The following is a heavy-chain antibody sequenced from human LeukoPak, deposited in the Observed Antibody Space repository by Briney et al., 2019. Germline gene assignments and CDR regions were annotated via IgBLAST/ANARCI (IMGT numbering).Heavy chain of an antibody. V-gene: IGHV3-53*01. CDR1: GFTVSSNY. CDR3: ARGLYEFCSGGSCYSYYFDY. Sequence: GGSLRLSCAASGFTVSSNYMSWVRQASGKGLEWVSIIYSGGTTYYADSVKGRFTISRDNSKNTLYLQMNSLRAEDTAVYFCARGLYEFCSGGSCYSYYFDYWGQGTLVTVSS. J-gene: IGHJ4*02. D-gene: IGHD2-15*01. CDR2: IYSGGTT.